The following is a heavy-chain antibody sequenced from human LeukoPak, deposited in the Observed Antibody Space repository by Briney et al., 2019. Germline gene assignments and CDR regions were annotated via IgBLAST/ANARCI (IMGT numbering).Heavy chain of an antibody. Sequence: SETLSLTCAVYGGSFSGYYWSWIRQPPGKGLEWIGEINHSGSTNYNPSLKSRVTISVDTSKNQFSLKLSSVTAADMAVYYCARRGSEPPQHWGQGTLVTVSS. CDR2: INHSGST. D-gene: IGHD2-15*01. V-gene: IGHV4-34*01. J-gene: IGHJ1*01. CDR1: GGSFSGYY. CDR3: ARRGSEPPQH.